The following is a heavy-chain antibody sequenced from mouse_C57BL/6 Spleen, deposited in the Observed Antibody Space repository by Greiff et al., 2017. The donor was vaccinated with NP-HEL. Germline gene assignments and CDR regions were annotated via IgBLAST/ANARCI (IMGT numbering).Heavy chain of an antibody. V-gene: IGHV3-1*01. D-gene: IGHD2-4*01. Sequence: ESGPGMVKPSQSLSLTCTVTGYSITSGYDWHWIRHFPGNKLEWMGYISYSGSTNYNPSLKSRISITHDTSKNHFFLKLNSVTTEDTATYYCARGGYDYDAWFAYWGQGTLVTVSA. CDR3: ARGGYDYDAWFAY. CDR1: GYSITSGYD. J-gene: IGHJ3*01. CDR2: ISYSGST.